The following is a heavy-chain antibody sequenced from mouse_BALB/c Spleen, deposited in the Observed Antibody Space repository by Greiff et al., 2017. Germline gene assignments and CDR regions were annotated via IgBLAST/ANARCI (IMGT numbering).Heavy chain of an antibody. Sequence: EVKLVESGGGLVKPGGSLKLSCAASGFTFSSYAMSWVRQTPEKRLEWVASISSGGSTYYPDSVKGRFTISRDNARNILYLQMSSLRSEDTAMYYCAREGYPAMDYWGQGTSVTVSS. CDR1: GFTFSSYA. CDR2: ISSGGST. CDR3: AREGYPAMDY. D-gene: IGHD2-2*01. V-gene: IGHV5-6-5*01. J-gene: IGHJ4*01.